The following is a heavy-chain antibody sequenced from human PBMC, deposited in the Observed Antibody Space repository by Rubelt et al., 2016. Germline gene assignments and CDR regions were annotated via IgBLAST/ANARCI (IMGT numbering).Heavy chain of an antibody. CDR2: ITHSGST. V-gene: IGHV4-39*07. J-gene: IGHJ4*02. CDR1: GGSISSSDCY. Sequence: QLHLPESGPGLVKPSETLSLNCTVSGGSISSSDCYWGWIRPPPGTGLEWIWEITHSGSTTYNPSLQHPVTMAVETANNQLSRNRKSVSAADMAVDYCARGLWEPTLEFWGQGTLVTVSS. D-gene: IGHD1-14*01. CDR3: ARGLWEPTLEF.